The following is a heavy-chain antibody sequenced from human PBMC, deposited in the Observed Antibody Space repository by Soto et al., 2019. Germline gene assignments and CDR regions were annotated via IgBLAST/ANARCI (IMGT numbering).Heavy chain of an antibody. J-gene: IGHJ3*02. V-gene: IGHV1-69*13. Sequence: SVKVSCKASGGTFSSYAISWVRQAPGQGLEWMGGIIPIFGTANYAQKFQGRVTITADESTSTAYMELSSLSSEEAAVDYCARGAWWAYQPRPDAFDIWGQATMVTVSS. CDR3: ARGAWWAYQPRPDAFDI. D-gene: IGHD2-2*01. CDR1: GGTFSSYA. CDR2: IIPIFGTA.